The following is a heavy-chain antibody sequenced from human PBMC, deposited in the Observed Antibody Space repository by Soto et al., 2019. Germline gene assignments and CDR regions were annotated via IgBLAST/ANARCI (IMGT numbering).Heavy chain of an antibody. CDR3: ARGLLNNWFDP. CDR2: IYNSGST. V-gene: IGHV4-31*03. CDR1: GGSISSGGYY. Sequence: SETLSLTCTVSGGSISSGGYYWSWIRQHPGKGLEWIGYIYNSGSTYYNPSLKSRITISVDTSKNQFSLKLSSVTAADTAVYYCARGLLNNWFDPWGQGTLVTVSS. J-gene: IGHJ5*02. D-gene: IGHD3-10*01.